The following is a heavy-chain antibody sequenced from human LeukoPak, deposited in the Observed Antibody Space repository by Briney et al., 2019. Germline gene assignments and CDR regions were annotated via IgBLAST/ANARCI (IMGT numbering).Heavy chain of an antibody. CDR2: ISGDGSTT. CDR3: AGLDNLTNNGYAINY. D-gene: IGHD3-9*01. CDR1: GFTFSSYA. J-gene: IGHJ4*02. Sequence: GGSLRLSCAASGFTFSSYAMNWVRQAPGMGLVWVSGISGDGSTTSYADSVKGRFTISRDNSKNTRYLQMNSLRADDTAAYYCAGLDNLTNNGYAINYWGQGTLVTVSS. V-gene: IGHV3-74*01.